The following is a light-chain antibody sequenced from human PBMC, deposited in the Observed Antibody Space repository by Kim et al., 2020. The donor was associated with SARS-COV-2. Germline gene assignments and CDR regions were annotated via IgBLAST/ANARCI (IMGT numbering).Light chain of an antibody. CDR2: DAS. Sequence: SPGDTVPLSCRASETVAHKLAWYQQKPGQAPRLVIYDASTRATDIPARFSGTGSETDFTLTISSLQAEDFAVYYCKQYGQWPPWTFGQGTKVDIK. V-gene: IGKV3-15*01. J-gene: IGKJ1*01. CDR3: KQYGQWPPWT. CDR1: ETVAHK.